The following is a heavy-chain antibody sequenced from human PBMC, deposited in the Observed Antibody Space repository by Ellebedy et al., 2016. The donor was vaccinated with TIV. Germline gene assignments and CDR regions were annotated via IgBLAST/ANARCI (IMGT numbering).Heavy chain of an antibody. CDR3: ARVRYDSSGYRFDY. D-gene: IGHD3-22*01. CDR2: IYYSGST. J-gene: IGHJ4*02. CDR1: GGSISSSSYY. Sequence: SETLSLTCTVSGGSISSSSYYWGWIRQPPGKGLEWIGSIYYSGSTYYNPSLKSRVTISVDTSKNQFSLKLSSVTAADTAVYYCARVRYDSSGYRFDYWGQGTLVTVSS. V-gene: IGHV4-39*01.